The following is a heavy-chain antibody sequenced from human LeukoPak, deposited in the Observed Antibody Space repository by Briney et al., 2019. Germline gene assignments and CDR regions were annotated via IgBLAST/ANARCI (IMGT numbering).Heavy chain of an antibody. V-gene: IGHV4-34*01. Sequence: SETLSLTCAVYGGSFSGYYWSWIRQPPGKGLEWIGEINHSGSANYNPSLKSRVTISVDTSKNQFSLKLSSVTAADTAVYYCARGNRDIYDFWSGYYKTKPNWFDPWGQGTLVTVSS. CDR3: ARGNRDIYDFWSGYYKTKPNWFDP. J-gene: IGHJ5*02. CDR2: INHSGSA. CDR1: GGSFSGYY. D-gene: IGHD3-3*01.